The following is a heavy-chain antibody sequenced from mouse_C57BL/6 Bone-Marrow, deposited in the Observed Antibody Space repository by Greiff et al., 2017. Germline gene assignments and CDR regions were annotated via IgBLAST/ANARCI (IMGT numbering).Heavy chain of an antibody. CDR1: GFTFSDYG. Sequence: EVKLMESGGGLVKPGGSLKLSCAASGFTFSDYGMHWVRQAPEKGLEWVAYISSGSSTIYYADTVKGRFTISRDNAKNTLFLQMTSLRSEDTAMYYCARAFTTVEDYWGQGTTLTVSS. CDR3: ARAFTTVEDY. V-gene: IGHV5-17*01. D-gene: IGHD1-1*01. J-gene: IGHJ2*01. CDR2: ISSGSSTI.